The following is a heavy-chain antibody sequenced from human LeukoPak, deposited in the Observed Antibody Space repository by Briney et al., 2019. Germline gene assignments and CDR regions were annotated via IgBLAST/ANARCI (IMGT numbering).Heavy chain of an antibody. J-gene: IGHJ5*02. Sequence: GGSLRLSCEASGFTFVNYGFHWVRQAPGKGLEWVSSISGGSASIHYADSVKGRFTISRDNSKNTVYLQMNSLRAEDTAVYYCARRWDWFDPWGQGALVTVSS. V-gene: IGHV3-23*01. CDR2: ISGGSASI. CDR3: ARRWDWFDP. CDR1: GFTFVNYG. D-gene: IGHD3-3*01.